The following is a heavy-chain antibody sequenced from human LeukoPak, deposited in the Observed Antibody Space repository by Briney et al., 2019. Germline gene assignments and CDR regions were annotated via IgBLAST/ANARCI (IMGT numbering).Heavy chain of an antibody. D-gene: IGHD6-13*01. J-gene: IGHJ4*02. V-gene: IGHV3-74*01. Sequence: PGGSLRVSCAASGFTFSTYWMHWVRQAPGNGLVWVSHIDSDGSSATYGDSAKGRFTISRDNAKNTLYLQMSSLRAEDTAVYYCARGTATTAGIDYWGQGTLVAVSS. CDR1: GFTFSTYW. CDR3: ARGTATTAGIDY. CDR2: IDSDGSSA.